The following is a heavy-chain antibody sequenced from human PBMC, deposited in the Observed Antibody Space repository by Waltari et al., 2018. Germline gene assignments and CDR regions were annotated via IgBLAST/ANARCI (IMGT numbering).Heavy chain of an antibody. CDR2: INHSGST. CDR1: GGSFSGYY. CDR3: AREDPKVTTGFDY. J-gene: IGHJ4*02. D-gene: IGHD4-17*01. V-gene: IGHV4-34*01. Sequence: QVQLQQWGAGLLKPSETLSLTCAVYGGSFSGYYWSWIRPRPGKGLEWIGEINHSGSTNYNPSLKSRVTISVDTSKNQFSLKLSSVTAADTAVYYCAREDPKVTTGFDYWGQGTLVTVSS.